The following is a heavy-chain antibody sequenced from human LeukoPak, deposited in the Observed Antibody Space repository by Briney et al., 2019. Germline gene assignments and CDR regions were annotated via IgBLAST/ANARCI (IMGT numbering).Heavy chain of an antibody. CDR1: GFTFSSYS. CDR2: ISSSSNYI. V-gene: IGHV3-21*01. D-gene: IGHD3-3*01. J-gene: IGHJ4*02. CDR3: ARDLGWGAYYMPLGPDY. Sequence: PGGSLRLSCAASGFTFSSYSMNWVRQAPGKGLEWVSSISSSSNYIYYADSVKGRFTISRDNAKNTLYLQMNSLRAGDTAVYYCARDLGWGAYYMPLGPDYWGQGTLVTVSS.